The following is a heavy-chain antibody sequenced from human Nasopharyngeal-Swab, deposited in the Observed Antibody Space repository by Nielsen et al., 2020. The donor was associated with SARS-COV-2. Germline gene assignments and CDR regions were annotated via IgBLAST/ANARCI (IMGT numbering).Heavy chain of an antibody. CDR3: ARAFEAVVVDY. J-gene: IGHJ4*02. Sequence: GGSLRLSCAASGFTFSSYAMSWVRQAPGRGLEWVSAISGSGGSTYYADSVKGRFTISRDNAKNSLYLQMNSLRAEDTAVYYCARAFEAVVVDYWGQGTLVTVSS. CDR1: GFTFSSYA. CDR2: ISGSGGST. D-gene: IGHD2-15*01. V-gene: IGHV3-23*01.